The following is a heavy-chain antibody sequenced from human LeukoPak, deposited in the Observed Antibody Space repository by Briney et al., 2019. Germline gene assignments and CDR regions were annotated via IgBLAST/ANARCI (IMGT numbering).Heavy chain of an antibody. D-gene: IGHD3/OR15-3a*01. J-gene: IGHJ4*02. CDR3: ARSMILGVTAPDY. V-gene: IGHV3-66*01. CDR1: GFTVSSNY. Sequence: PGGSLRLSCAASGFTVSSNYMSWVRQAPGKGLEWVSVIYSDGITYYADSVKGRFTISRDNSKNTLYLQMNSLRAEDTAVYYCARSMILGVTAPDYWGQGTLVTVSS. CDR2: IYSDGIT.